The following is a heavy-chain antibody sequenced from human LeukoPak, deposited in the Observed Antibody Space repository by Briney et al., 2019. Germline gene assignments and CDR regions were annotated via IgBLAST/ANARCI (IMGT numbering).Heavy chain of an antibody. V-gene: IGHV3-7*04. Sequence: GGSLSLSCAASGFTFSNNWMNWVRQAPGKGLEWVANIEQDGSKKCYVDSVKGRFTISRDNAKNSLYLQMNSLRVEDTAVYYCARGFNPDYWGQGTLVTVSS. J-gene: IGHJ4*02. CDR2: IEQDGSKK. CDR3: ARGFNPDY. CDR1: GFTFSNNW.